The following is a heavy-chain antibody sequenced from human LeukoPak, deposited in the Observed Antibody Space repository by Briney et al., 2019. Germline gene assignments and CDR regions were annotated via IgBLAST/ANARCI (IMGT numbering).Heavy chain of an antibody. CDR1: GFTFSSYD. D-gene: IGHD6-19*01. CDR2: IGTAGDT. V-gene: IGHV3-13*01. J-gene: IGHJ4*02. Sequence: GGSLRLSCAASGFTFSSYDMHWVRHATGKGLEWVSGIGTAGDTYYPGSVKGRFTISRENAKNSLYLQMNRLRAGDTAVYYCTRGAGSSGWDPFDYWGQGTLVTVSS. CDR3: TRGAGSSGWDPFDY.